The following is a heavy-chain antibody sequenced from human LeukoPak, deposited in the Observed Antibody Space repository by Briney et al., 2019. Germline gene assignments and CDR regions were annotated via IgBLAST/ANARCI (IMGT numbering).Heavy chain of an antibody. CDR2: IYYSGSS. CDR1: GGTFSGYY. V-gene: IGHV4-59*01. J-gene: IGHJ6*03. CDR3: ARVGRAYGDLDYYYYMDV. D-gene: IGHD4-17*01. Sequence: SETLSLTCTVCGGTFSGYYWSWIRKPPGKGLEWIGYIYYSGSSNYNPSLKSRVPISVDKSKNQFFLKLSTVPAADTAVDYCARVGRAYGDLDYYYYMDVWGKGTTVTISS.